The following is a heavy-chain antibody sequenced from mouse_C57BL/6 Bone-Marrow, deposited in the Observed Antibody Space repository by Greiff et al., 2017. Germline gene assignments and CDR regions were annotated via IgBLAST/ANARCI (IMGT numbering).Heavy chain of an antibody. Sequence: EVKLVESGGGLVQPGGSMKLSCAASGFTFSDAWMDWVRQSPEKGLEWVADIRNKANNHATYYAESVKGRFTISRDDSKSSVYLQMNSLRAEDTGIYYCTLYYTSYWGQGTSVTVSS. D-gene: IGHD2-12*01. CDR2: IRNKANNHAT. V-gene: IGHV6-6*01. J-gene: IGHJ4*01. CDR1: GFTFSDAW. CDR3: TLYYTSY.